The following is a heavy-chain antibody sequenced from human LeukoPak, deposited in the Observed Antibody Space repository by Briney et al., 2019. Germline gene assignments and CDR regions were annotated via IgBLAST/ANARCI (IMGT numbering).Heavy chain of an antibody. CDR3: AKDQGDIVVVPAAHYYYYYMDV. D-gene: IGHD2-2*01. J-gene: IGHJ6*03. Sequence: GGSLRLSCAASGFTFSSYWMSWVRQAPGKGLEWVAVISYDGSNKYYADSVKGRFTISRDNSKNTLYLQMNSLRAEDTAVYYCAKDQGDIVVVPAAHYYYYYMDVWGKGTTVTVSS. CDR2: ISYDGSNK. CDR1: GFTFSSYW. V-gene: IGHV3-30*18.